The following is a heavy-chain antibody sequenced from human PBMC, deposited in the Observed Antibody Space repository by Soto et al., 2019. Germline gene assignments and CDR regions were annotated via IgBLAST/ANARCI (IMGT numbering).Heavy chain of an antibody. J-gene: IGHJ6*02. V-gene: IGHV3-23*01. D-gene: IGHD5-12*01. CDR1: GFTFHTYA. CDR2: ITGGGGRT. Sequence: GGSLRLSCAASGFTFHTYAMTWVRQAPEKGLEWFSAITGGGGRTYYADSVKGRFTISRDNSKNTLYLQMNSLRVEDTAVYYCAKRGFDSGGWDYYALDVWGQGTAVTVSS. CDR3: AKRGFDSGGWDYYALDV.